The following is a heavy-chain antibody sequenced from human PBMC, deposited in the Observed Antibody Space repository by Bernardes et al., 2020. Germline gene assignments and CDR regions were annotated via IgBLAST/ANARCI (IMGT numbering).Heavy chain of an antibody. V-gene: IGHV4-39*01. D-gene: IGHD4-17*01. CDR1: GGSISSSSYY. CDR3: ARQGYGDSKAWGNFDY. Sequence: SETLSLTCTVSGGSISSSSYYWGWIRQPPGKGLEWIGSIYYSGSTYYNPSLKSRVTISVDTSKNQFSLKLSSVTAADTAVYYCARQGYGDSKAWGNFDYWGQGTLVTVSS. J-gene: IGHJ4*02. CDR2: IYYSGST.